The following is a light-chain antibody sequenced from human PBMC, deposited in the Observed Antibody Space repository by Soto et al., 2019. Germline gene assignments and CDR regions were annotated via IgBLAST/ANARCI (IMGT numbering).Light chain of an antibody. CDR2: CSS. V-gene: IGKV1-39*01. J-gene: IGKJ1*01. CDR3: QHSYRTPWT. Sequence: DIQMTQSPSSLSASMCDRVAMTSRAGQSVSTYLNWYQQKPDKAPKLLIYCSSRLQTGVPSRFSGSGSGTDFTLTISSVQPEDFATYYCQHSYRTPWTFGQGTKVDIK. CDR1: QSVSTY.